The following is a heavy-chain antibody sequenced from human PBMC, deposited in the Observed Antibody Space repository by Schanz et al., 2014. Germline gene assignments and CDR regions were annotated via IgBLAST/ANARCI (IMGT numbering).Heavy chain of an antibody. J-gene: IGHJ6*02. Sequence: EVQLAESGGSLVKPGGSPRLSCAASGFTFRNYKMIWVRQAPGKGLEWVSSISSTSTYINYADSVKGRFTISRDNAKNSLHLQMNSLRAEDTAVYYCVREGSSSPDCCYYNGMDVWGQGTTVTVSS. CDR3: VREGSSSPDCCYYNGMDV. CDR2: ISSTSTYI. CDR1: GFTFRNYK. D-gene: IGHD6-6*01. V-gene: IGHV3-21*01.